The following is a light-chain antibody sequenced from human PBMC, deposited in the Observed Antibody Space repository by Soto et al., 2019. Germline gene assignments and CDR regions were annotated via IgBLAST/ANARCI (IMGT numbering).Light chain of an antibody. J-gene: IGKJ1*01. CDR1: QSLLHRNGYNF. CDR3: MQALQTPPWT. Sequence: DIVMTPSPLSLSVTPGEPASISCRSSQSLLHRNGYNFWDWYLQKPGQSPQLRIYLGSKRASGVPDRFSGSGSGTDFTLKSSRGEAEDVGVYFCMQALQTPPWTFGQGTKVDIK. V-gene: IGKV2-28*01. CDR2: LGS.